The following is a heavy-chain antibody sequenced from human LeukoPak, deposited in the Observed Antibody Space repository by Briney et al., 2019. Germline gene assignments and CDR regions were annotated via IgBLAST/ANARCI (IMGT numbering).Heavy chain of an antibody. J-gene: IGHJ5*02. D-gene: IGHD3-9*01. V-gene: IGHV3-30*04. CDR1: GFTFSSYA. CDR2: ISYDGSNK. Sequence: GGSLRLSCAASGFTFSSYAMHWVRQAPGKGLEWVAVISYDGSNKYYADSVKGRFTISRDNSKNTLYLQMNSLRAEDTAVYYCATDRPWYYDILGSWGQGTLVIVSS. CDR3: ATDRPWYYDILGS.